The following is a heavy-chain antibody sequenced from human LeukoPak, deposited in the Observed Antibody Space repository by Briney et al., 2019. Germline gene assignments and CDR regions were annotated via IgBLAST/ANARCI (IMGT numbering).Heavy chain of an antibody. J-gene: IGHJ4*02. CDR1: GGSISSGSYY. V-gene: IGHV4-61*02. CDR3: ARGLVGSGSTLFDY. D-gene: IGHD3-10*01. CDR2: IYTSGST. Sequence: SETLSLTCTVSGGSISSGSYYWSWIRQPAGKGLEWIGRIYTSGSTNYNPSLKSRVTISVDTSKNQFSLKLSSVTAADTAVYYCARGLVGSGSTLFDYWGQGTLVTVSS.